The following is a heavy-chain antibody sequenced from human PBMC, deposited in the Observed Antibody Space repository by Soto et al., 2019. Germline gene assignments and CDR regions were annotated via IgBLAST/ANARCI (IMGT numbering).Heavy chain of an antibody. CDR1: GASVINDY. J-gene: IGHJ3*01. CDR2: VYDSGGT. Sequence: QVQLQESGPGVVKPSETLSLTCTVTGASVINDYRNSISQPPGKGLEWIGFVYDSGGTRYNSSLKSRITISVDTSKNQFSLKMSSVTAADTAGYYCVRQVGATGSYSYAVWGQGTMVTVSS. D-gene: IGHD1-26*01. V-gene: IGHV4-59*02. CDR3: VRQVGATGSYSYAV.